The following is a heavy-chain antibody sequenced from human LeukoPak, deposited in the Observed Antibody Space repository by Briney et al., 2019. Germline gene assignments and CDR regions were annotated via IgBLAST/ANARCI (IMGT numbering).Heavy chain of an antibody. V-gene: IGHV3-30-3*01. D-gene: IGHD6-6*01. J-gene: IGHJ4*02. CDR1: GFTFSSYA. CDR2: ISYDGSNK. CDR3: ARDLEKHKWKSIAARRDVEGVFDY. Sequence: GGSLRLSCAASGFTFSSYAMHWVRQAPGKGLEWVAVISYDGSNKYYADSVKGRFTISRDNAKNTLYLQMNSLRAEDTAVYYCARDLEKHKWKSIAARRDVEGVFDYWGQGTLVTVSS.